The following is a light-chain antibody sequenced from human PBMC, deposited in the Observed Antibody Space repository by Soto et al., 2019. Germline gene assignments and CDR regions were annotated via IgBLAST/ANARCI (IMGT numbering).Light chain of an antibody. V-gene: IGKV3-15*01. CDR3: QQSYSTPRT. CDR1: QNVSSN. J-gene: IGKJ1*01. CDR2: GAS. Sequence: IVLTQSPATLSVSPGERATLSCRASQNVSSNLAWYQQKPGQAPRLLIYGASTRATGIPDRFSGSGSGTDFTLTISRLEPEDFATCYCQQSYSTPRTFGQGTKVDIK.